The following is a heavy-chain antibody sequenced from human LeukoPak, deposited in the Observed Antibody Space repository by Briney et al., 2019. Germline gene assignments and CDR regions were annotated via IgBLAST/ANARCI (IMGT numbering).Heavy chain of an antibody. Sequence: ASVKASCKASGYTFTSHDINWVRQATGQGLEWMGWMNSNSGNTGSAQKFQGRLTMTRDTSISTAYMELRSLTSDDTAVYYCARGSGSGGRDWFDPWGQGTLVTASS. CDR3: ARGSGSGGRDWFDP. J-gene: IGHJ5*02. D-gene: IGHD1-26*01. CDR1: GYTFTSHD. CDR2: MNSNSGNT. V-gene: IGHV1-8*01.